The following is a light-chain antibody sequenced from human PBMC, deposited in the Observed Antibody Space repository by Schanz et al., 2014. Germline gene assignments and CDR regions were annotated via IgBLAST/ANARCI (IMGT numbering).Light chain of an antibody. CDR3: SSYTSSSTLGV. CDR1: SSDVGTYNY. CDR2: DVS. V-gene: IGLV2-14*03. J-gene: IGLJ2*01. Sequence: QSALTQPASVSGSPGQSITISCTGTSSDVGTYNYVSWYQHHPGKAPKLMIYDVSDRPSGVSNRFSGSKSGNTASLTISGLQTEDEADYYCSSYTSSSTLGVFGGGTKLTVL.